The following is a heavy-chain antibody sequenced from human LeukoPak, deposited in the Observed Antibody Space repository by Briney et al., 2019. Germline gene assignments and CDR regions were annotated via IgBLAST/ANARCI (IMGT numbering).Heavy chain of an antibody. CDR1: GGSISSYY. D-gene: IGHD1-26*01. J-gene: IGHJ4*02. V-gene: IGHV4-59*08. CDR2: IYYSGST. CDR3: ARLRVGATAAFDY. Sequence: SETLSLTCTVSGGSISSYYWSWIRQPPGKGLERIGYIYYSGSTNYNPSLKSRVTISVDTSKNQFSLKLSPVTAADTAVYYCARLRVGATAAFDYWGQGTLVTVSS.